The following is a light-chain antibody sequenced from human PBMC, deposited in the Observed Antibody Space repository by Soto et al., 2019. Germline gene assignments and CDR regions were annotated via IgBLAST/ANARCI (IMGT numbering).Light chain of an antibody. CDR3: SSYTSSSTLLYV. CDR1: SSDVGVYNY. V-gene: IGLV2-14*01. CDR2: EVT. J-gene: IGLJ1*01. Sequence: HSALTQPASVSGSPGQSITISCTGTSSDVGVYNYVSWYQQHPGKAPKLMIYEVTNRPSGVSNRFSGSKSGNTASLTISGLQAEDEADYYCSSYTSSSTLLYVFGTGTKVTVL.